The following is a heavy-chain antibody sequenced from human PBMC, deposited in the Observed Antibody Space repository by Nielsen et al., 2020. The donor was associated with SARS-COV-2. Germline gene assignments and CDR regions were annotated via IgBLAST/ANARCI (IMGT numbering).Heavy chain of an antibody. D-gene: IGHD6-13*01. Sequence: GGSLRLSCVASGFTFRNAWMTWVRQAPGKGLEWVGRIKAKTEGETTVYAAPVQGRFTISRDDSEMTLYLQMDSLEIEDTGVYYCSTGGVAAVGTYYYYYGMDVWGQGTTVAVSS. CDR3: STGGVAAVGTYYYYYGMDV. CDR2: IKAKTEGETT. V-gene: IGHV3-15*01. CDR1: GFTFRNAW. J-gene: IGHJ6*02.